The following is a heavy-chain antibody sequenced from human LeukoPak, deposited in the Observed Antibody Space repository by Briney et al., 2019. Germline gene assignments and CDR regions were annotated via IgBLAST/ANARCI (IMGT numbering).Heavy chain of an antibody. CDR2: IIPIFGTA. CDR3: ATSTIFGVAYNWFDP. J-gene: IGHJ5*02. V-gene: IGHV1-69*13. CDR1: GGTFSSYA. D-gene: IGHD3-3*01. Sequence: ASVKVSCKASGGTFSSYAISWVRQAPGQGLEWMGGIIPIFGTANYAQKFQGRVTITADESTSTAYMELSSLRSEDTAVYYCATSTIFGVAYNWFDPWGQGTLVTVSS.